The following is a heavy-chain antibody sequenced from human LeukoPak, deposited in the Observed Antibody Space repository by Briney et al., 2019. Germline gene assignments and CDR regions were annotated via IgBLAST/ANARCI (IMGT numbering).Heavy chain of an antibody. Sequence: AETLSLTCTVPGGSISSSSYHWGWIRQPPGKGLEWIGSVYYSGNTYYNPSLKSRVTISIDTSKNQFSLKLSSVTAADTAVYYCARHGYGDYKKIDYWGQGTLATVSS. CDR3: ARHGYGDYKKIDY. J-gene: IGHJ4*02. CDR1: GGSISSSSYH. CDR2: VYYSGNT. D-gene: IGHD4-17*01. V-gene: IGHV4-39*01.